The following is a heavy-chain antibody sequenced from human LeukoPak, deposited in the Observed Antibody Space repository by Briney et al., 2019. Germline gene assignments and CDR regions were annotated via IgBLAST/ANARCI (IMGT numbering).Heavy chain of an antibody. CDR1: GFTFSSYA. V-gene: IGHV3-30-3*01. D-gene: IGHD6-13*01. J-gene: IGHJ4*02. Sequence: GRSLRLSCAASGFTFSSYAMHWVRQTPGKGLEWVAVISYDGSNKYYADSVKGRFTISRDNSKNTLYLQMSSLRAEDTAVYYCARDGSSWYDGYFDYWGQGTLVTVSA. CDR3: ARDGSSWYDGYFDY. CDR2: ISYDGSNK.